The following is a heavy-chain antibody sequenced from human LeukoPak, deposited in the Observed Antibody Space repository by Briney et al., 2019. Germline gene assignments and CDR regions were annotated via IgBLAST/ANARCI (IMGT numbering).Heavy chain of an antibody. J-gene: IGHJ4*02. V-gene: IGHV3-23*01. CDR3: AKVNSIRGYYFDY. CDR1: GFTFSTYA. Sequence: GGSPRLSCAASGFTFSTYAMSWVRQAPGKGLEWVSAISGSGGSTHYADSVKGRFTISRDNSKNTLYLQMNSLRAEDTAVYYCAKVNSIRGYYFDYWGQGTLVTVSS. CDR2: ISGSGGST. D-gene: IGHD4-23*01.